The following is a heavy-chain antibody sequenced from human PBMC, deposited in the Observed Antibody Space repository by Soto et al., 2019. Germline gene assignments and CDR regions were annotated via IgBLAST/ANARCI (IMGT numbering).Heavy chain of an antibody. V-gene: IGHV3-23*01. CDR2: ISGGGDTS. CDR3: ARDLGAKQLVRYYFDY. D-gene: IGHD6-13*01. CDR1: GFTFSNYA. J-gene: IGHJ4*02. Sequence: GGSLRLSCAVSGFTFSNYAISWVRQAPGKGLEWVSVISGGGDTSYYADSVKGRFTISRDNSKNTLYLQMNSLRAEDTAVYYCARDLGAKQLVRYYFDYWGQGTLVTVSS.